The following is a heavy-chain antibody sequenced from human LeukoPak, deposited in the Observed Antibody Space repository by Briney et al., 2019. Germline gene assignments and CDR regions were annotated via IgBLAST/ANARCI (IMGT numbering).Heavy chain of an antibody. CDR1: GGSISSYY. D-gene: IGHD3-3*01. CDR3: ASTLYYDFWSGYDHFDY. J-gene: IGHJ4*02. V-gene: IGHV4-4*07. CDR2: IYTSGST. Sequence: KASETLSLTCTASGGSISSYYWSWIRQPAGKGLEWIGRIYTSGSTNYNPSLKSRVTMSVDTSKNQFSLKLSSVTAADTAVYYCASTLYYDFWSGYDHFDYWGQGTLVTVSS.